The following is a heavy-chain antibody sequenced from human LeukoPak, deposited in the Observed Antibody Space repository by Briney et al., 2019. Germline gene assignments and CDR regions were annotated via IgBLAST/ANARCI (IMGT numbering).Heavy chain of an antibody. CDR3: ARDWYSSGWYLRYYYGMDV. Sequence: ASVKVSCKASGYTFTGSYMHWVRQAPGQGLEWMGWINPNSGGTNYAQKFQGRVTMTRDTSISTAYMELSRLRSDDTAVYYCARDWYSSGWYLRYYYGMDVWGQGTTVTVSS. V-gene: IGHV1-2*02. CDR2: INPNSGGT. D-gene: IGHD6-19*01. CDR1: GYTFTGSY. J-gene: IGHJ6*02.